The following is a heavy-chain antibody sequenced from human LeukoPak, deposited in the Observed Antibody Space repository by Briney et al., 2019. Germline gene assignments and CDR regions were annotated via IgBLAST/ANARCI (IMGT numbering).Heavy chain of an antibody. CDR1: GFTFSSHS. CDR3: ASLLEGSSSWPSDY. D-gene: IGHD6-13*01. J-gene: IGHJ4*02. V-gene: IGHV3-21*01. CDR2: ISSSSTYI. Sequence: PGGSLRLSCAASGFTFSSHSMNWVRQAPGTGLEWVSSISSSSTYIYYADSVKGRFTISRDNAKNSLYLQMSSLRDEDTAVYYCASLLEGSSSWPSDYWGQGTLVTVSS.